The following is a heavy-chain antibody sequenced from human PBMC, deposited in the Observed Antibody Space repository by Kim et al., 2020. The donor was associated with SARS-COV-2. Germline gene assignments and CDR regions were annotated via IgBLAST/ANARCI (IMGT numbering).Heavy chain of an antibody. J-gene: IGHJ6*02. Sequence: SETLSLTCTVSGGSISSGDYYWSWIRQPPGKGLEWIGYIYYSGSTYYKPSLKSRVTISVDTSKNQFSLKLSSVTAADTAVYYCAREQLGPLGYYGMDVWGQGTTVTVSS. CDR2: IYYSGST. V-gene: IGHV4-30-4*01. CDR1: GGSISSGDYY. D-gene: IGHD6-6*01. CDR3: AREQLGPLGYYGMDV.